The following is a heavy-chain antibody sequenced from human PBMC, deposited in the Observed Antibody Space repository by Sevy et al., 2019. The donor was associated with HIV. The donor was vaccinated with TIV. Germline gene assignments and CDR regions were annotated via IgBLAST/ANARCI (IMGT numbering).Heavy chain of an antibody. D-gene: IGHD1-1*01. CDR3: VKDWARIGRYDCFDP. V-gene: IGHV1-18*04. J-gene: IGHJ5*02. Sequence: ASVKVSCKASGYTFTSYGISWVRQAPGHGLEWMGWVRDYNANANYAQRLQGRVTMTSDTSTGTAYMELRRLTSDDTAFYYCVKDWARIGRYDCFDPWGQGTLVTVSS. CDR2: VRDYNANA. CDR1: GYTFTSYG.